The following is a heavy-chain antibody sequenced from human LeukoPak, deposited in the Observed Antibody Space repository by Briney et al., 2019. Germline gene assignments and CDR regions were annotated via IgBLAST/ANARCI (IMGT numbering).Heavy chain of an antibody. CDR2: INSDGSSI. V-gene: IGHV3-74*01. J-gene: IGHJ5*02. CDR1: GFTFSSYW. Sequence: GGSLRLSCTASGFTFSSYWMHWVRQAPGKGLVWVSRINSDGSSISYADSVKGRFTTSRDNEKTTLYPQMNSLRSEDTAVYDWAKVYGAYGWFDPWGQGTLVTVSS. D-gene: IGHD4-17*01. CDR3: AKVYGAYGWFDP.